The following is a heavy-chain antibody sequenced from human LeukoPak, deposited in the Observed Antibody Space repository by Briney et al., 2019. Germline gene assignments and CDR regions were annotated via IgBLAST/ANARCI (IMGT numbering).Heavy chain of an antibody. J-gene: IGHJ6*03. CDR1: GFTFSSYW. D-gene: IGHD3-10*01. Sequence: PGGCLRLSCAASGFTFSSYWMSWVRQAPGKGLEWVANIKQDGSEKYYVDSVKGRFTISRDNAKNSLYLQMNSLRAEDTAVYYCARAGSGSYYIYYYYYMDVWGKGTTVTVSS. CDR3: ARAGSGSYYIYYYYYMDV. CDR2: IKQDGSEK. V-gene: IGHV3-7*01.